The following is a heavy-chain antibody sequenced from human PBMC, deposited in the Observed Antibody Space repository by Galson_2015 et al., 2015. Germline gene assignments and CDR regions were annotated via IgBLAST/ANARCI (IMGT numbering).Heavy chain of an antibody. J-gene: IGHJ4*02. CDR3: ARAEAAAAPFDY. V-gene: IGHV3-33*01. CDR2: IWYDGSNK. D-gene: IGHD6-13*01. CDR1: GFTFSSYG. Sequence: SLRLSCAASGFTFSSYGMHWVRQAPGKGLEWVAVIWYDGSNKYYADSVKGRFTISRDNSKNTLYLQMNSLRAEDTAVYYCARAEAAAAPFDYWGQGTLVTVSS.